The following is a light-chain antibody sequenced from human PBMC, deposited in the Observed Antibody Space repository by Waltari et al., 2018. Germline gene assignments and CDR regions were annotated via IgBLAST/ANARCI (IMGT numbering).Light chain of an antibody. Sequence: EIVMTQSPATVSVSPGERVTLSCRAGQLVSSNLAWFQHKPGQPPRRLIYGASSRATGVPARFSGSGSGTDFTLTISSLQSEDFAVYYCQQYNNWPLTFGGGTKVEIK. CDR1: QLVSSN. V-gene: IGKV3-15*01. CDR3: QQYNNWPLT. J-gene: IGKJ4*01. CDR2: GAS.